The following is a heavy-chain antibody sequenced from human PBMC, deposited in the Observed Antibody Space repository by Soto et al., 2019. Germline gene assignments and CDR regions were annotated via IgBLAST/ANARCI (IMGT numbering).Heavy chain of an antibody. V-gene: IGHV4-30-2*01. J-gene: IGHJ5*02. CDR2: IYHSGST. CDR3: ARVVGGKYYYDTSGYPSPYNWFDP. CDR1: GGSISSGGYS. D-gene: IGHD3-22*01. Sequence: SETLSLTCAVSGGSISSGGYSWSWIRQPPGKGLEWIGYIYHSGSTYYNPSLKSRVTISVDRSKNQFSLKLSSVTAADTAVYYCARVVGGKYYYDTSGYPSPYNWFDPWGQGTLVTVSS.